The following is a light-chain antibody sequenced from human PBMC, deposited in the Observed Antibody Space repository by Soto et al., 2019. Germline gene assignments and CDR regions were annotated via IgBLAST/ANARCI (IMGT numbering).Light chain of an antibody. Sequence: EIVLTQYPGTLSSSPGERATLSCRASQSVSSNYLAWYQRKPGQAPRLLIYGASNRATDIPYRFIGSGSGTAFTLTITRLEPDDCAMYYCQQYGGSPPTFGQGTKVEI. CDR1: QSVSSNY. V-gene: IGKV3-20*01. CDR2: GAS. J-gene: IGKJ1*01. CDR3: QQYGGSPPT.